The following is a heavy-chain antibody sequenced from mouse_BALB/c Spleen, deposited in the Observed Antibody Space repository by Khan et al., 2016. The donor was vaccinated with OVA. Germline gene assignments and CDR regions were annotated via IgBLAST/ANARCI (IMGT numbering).Heavy chain of an antibody. CDR3: ARGNCYGYAMDY. V-gene: IGHV3-2*02. D-gene: IGHD1-1*01. J-gene: IGHJ4*01. CDR1: GYSITSNYA. CDR2: ISYSGST. Sequence: EVQLQESGPGLVKPSQSLSLTCTVTGYSITSNYAWNWIRQFPGNKLEWMGYISYSGSTNYNPSLKSRISITRDTSKNQFFLQLNSVTTEDTATYYGARGNCYGYAMDYWGQGTSITVSS.